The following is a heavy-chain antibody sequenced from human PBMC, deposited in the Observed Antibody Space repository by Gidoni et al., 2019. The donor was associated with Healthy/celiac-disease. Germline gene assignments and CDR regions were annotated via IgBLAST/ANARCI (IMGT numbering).Heavy chain of an antibody. CDR3: AKNLRRGDDAFDI. J-gene: IGHJ3*02. CDR1: GFTFSSYG. V-gene: IGHV3-30*18. D-gene: IGHD3-10*01. Sequence: QVQLVESGGGVVQPGRSLRLSCAASGFTFSSYGMHWVRQAPGKGLEWVAVISYDGSNKYYADSVKGRFTISRDNSKNTLYLQMNSLRAEDTAVYYCAKNLRRGDDAFDIWGQGTMVTVSS. CDR2: ISYDGSNK.